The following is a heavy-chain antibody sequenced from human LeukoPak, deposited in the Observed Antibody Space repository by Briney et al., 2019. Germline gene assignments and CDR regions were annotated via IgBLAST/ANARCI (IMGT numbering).Heavy chain of an antibody. Sequence: GGSLRLSCAASGFTFSSYDIHWVRQAPGKGLEWVAFIRYDGSNKYYADSVRGRFTISRDNSKNTLYLQMNSLRAEDMALYYCAKGPIGSYGNGWFDPWGQGTLVTVSS. D-gene: IGHD5-18*01. CDR1: GFTFSSYD. CDR2: IRYDGSNK. J-gene: IGHJ5*02. V-gene: IGHV3-30*02. CDR3: AKGPIGSYGNGWFDP.